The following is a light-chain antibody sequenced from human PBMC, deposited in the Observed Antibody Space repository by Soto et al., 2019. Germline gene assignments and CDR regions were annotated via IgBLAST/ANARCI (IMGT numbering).Light chain of an antibody. Sequence: VLTQPPSLSGAPGLRVTISCTGSSSSIGAADDVHWYQQLPGTAPKLLLYGNNNRPSGVPDRFSGSKSGTSASLAITGLQAEDEAEYYCLSYDSSLSGWVFGGGTKLTVL. CDR2: GNN. V-gene: IGLV1-40*01. CDR1: SSSIGAADD. J-gene: IGLJ3*02. CDR3: LSYDSSLSGWV.